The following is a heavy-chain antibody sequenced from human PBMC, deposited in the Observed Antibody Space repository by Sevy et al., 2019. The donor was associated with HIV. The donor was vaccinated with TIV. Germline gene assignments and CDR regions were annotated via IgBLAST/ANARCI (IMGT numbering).Heavy chain of an antibody. Sequence: GGSLRLSCAASGFTFSSYSMNWVRQAPGKGLEWVSSISSSSSYIYYAVSVKGRFTISRDNAKNSLYLQMNSLRAEDTAVYYCARVGYCSGGSCYSDFDYWGQGTLVTVSS. V-gene: IGHV3-21*01. J-gene: IGHJ4*02. CDR3: ARVGYCSGGSCYSDFDY. CDR1: GFTFSSYS. CDR2: ISSSSSYI. D-gene: IGHD2-15*01.